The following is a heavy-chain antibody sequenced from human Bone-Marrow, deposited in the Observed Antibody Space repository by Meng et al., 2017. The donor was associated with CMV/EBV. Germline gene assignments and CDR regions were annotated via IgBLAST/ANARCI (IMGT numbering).Heavy chain of an antibody. V-gene: IGHV4-39*07. CDR3: ASELDIAAAGGGAFDP. CDR2: IYYSGST. Sequence: SETLSLTCTVSGGSVSSGSYYWGWIRQPPGKGLEWIGSIYYSGSTYYNPSLKSRVTISVDTSKNQFSLKLSSVTAADTAVYYCASELDIAAAGGGAFDPWGQGTLVTVSS. J-gene: IGHJ5*02. CDR1: GGSVSSGSYY. D-gene: IGHD6-13*01.